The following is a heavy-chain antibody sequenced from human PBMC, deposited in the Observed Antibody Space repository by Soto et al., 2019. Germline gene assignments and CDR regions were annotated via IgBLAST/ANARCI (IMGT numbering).Heavy chain of an antibody. V-gene: IGHV4-59*01. CDR3: ARDLMSEGYCSGGSCYGAFDI. D-gene: IGHD2-15*01. J-gene: IGHJ3*02. Sequence: SETLSLTCTVSGGSISSYYLSWIRQPPGKGLEWIGYIYYSGSTNYSPSLKSRVTISVDTSKNQFSLKLSSVTAADTAVYYCARDLMSEGYCSGGSCYGAFDIWGQGTMVTVSS. CDR1: GGSISSYY. CDR2: IYYSGST.